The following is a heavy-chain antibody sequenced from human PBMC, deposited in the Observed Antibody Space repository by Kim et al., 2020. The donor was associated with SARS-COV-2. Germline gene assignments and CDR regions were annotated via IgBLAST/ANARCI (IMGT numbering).Heavy chain of an antibody. J-gene: IGHJ6*02. V-gene: IGHV3-74*01. CDR3: AREGIAAAGSYYYYGMDV. Sequence: GLFTITRDNAKNTRYLQMNSLRAEDTAVYYCAREGIAAAGSYYYYGMDVWGQGTTVTVSS. D-gene: IGHD6-13*01.